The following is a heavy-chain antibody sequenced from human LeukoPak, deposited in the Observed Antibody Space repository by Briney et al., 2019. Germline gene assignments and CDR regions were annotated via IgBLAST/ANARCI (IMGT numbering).Heavy chain of an antibody. CDR3: ARAIFGVVIATYFDY. Sequence: GGSLRLSCAVSGFTFSSYWMSWVRQAAGKGLEWVANIKQDGSEKHYEDSVKGRFTISRDNAKNSLYLQMNRLRAEDTAVYYCARAIFGVVIATYFDYWGQGSLVTVSS. CDR2: IKQDGSEK. D-gene: IGHD3-3*01. J-gene: IGHJ4*02. CDR1: GFTFSSYW. V-gene: IGHV3-7*01.